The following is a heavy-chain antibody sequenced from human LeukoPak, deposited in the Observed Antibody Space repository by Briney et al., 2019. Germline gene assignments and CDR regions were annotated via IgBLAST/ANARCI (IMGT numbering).Heavy chain of an antibody. CDR1: GGSFSGYY. V-gene: IGHV4-34*01. D-gene: IGHD3-22*01. J-gene: IGHJ5*02. CDR3: ARVDYYDSSGYYGNWFDP. CDR2: INHSGST. Sequence: SETLSLTCAVYGGSFSGYYWSWIRQPPGKGLEWIGEINHSGSTNYNPSLKSRVTISVDTSKNQFSLKLGSVTAADTAVYYCARVDYYDSSGYYGNWFDPWGQGTLVTVSS.